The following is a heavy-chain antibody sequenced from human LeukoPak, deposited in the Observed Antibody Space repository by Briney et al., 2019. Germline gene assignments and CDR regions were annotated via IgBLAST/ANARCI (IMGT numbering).Heavy chain of an antibody. CDR1: GFAFSSYS. CDR3: ARASSKQLAGYLPDGFDI. V-gene: IGHV3-21*01. J-gene: IGHJ3*02. CDR2: ISSSGTYV. D-gene: IGHD3-9*01. Sequence: GGSLRLSCAASGFAFSSYSMNWVRQAPGKGLEWVSSISSSGTYVYYADSVKGRFTISRDNAKNSLSLQMNSLRADDAAVYYCARASSKQLAGYLPDGFDIWGQGTMVTVSS.